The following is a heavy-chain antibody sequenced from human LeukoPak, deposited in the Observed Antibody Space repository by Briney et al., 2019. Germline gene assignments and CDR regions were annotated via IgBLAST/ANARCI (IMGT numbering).Heavy chain of an antibody. J-gene: IGHJ4*02. Sequence: SETLSLTCTVSGGSISSSSYYWGWIRQPPGKGLEWIGSIYYSGSTYCNPSLKSRVTILVDTSKNHFSLKLRSVTAADTAVYYCARGATYYYDSSGYGFDYWGQGTLVTVSS. CDR1: GGSISSSSYY. CDR3: ARGATYYYDSSGYGFDY. D-gene: IGHD3-22*01. V-gene: IGHV4-39*07. CDR2: IYYSGST.